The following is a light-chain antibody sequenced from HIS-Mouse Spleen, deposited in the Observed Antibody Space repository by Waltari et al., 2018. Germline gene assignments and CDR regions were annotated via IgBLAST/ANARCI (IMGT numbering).Light chain of an antibody. J-gene: IGLJ3*02. Sequence: SYELTQPPSVSVSPGQTASITCSGDKLGDKYACWYQQKPGQSPVLVIYQDSKRPTGTPERFAGSNSGNTANLTISGTQAMDEADYYCQAWDSSTWVFGGGTKLTVL. CDR1: KLGDKY. CDR2: QDS. V-gene: IGLV3-1*01. CDR3: QAWDSSTWV.